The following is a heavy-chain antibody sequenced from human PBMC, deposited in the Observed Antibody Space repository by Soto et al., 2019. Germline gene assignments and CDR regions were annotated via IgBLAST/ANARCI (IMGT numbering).Heavy chain of an antibody. Sequence: WRRIRQPPRKGLEWIGYIYHSGSTYYNPSLKSRVTISVDRSKNQFSLKLSSVTAADTAVYYCAGGIAARPLGYWGQGTLVTVSS. J-gene: IGHJ4*02. CDR3: AGGIAARPLGY. D-gene: IGHD6-6*01. V-gene: IGHV4-30-2*01. CDR2: IYHSGST.